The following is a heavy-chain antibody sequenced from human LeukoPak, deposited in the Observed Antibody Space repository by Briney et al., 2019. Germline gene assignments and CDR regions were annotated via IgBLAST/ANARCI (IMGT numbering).Heavy chain of an antibody. CDR1: GFSFSGYG. V-gene: IGHV3-30*18. J-gene: IGHJ6*02. D-gene: IGHD6-19*01. CDR3: AKDQQWLDPSYYYGMDV. CDR2: VSYDGTYK. Sequence: GGSLRLSCAASGFSFSGYGMHWVRRAPGKGLEWVAVVSYDGTYKYYADSVKGRFTMSRDKSKNKLYLQMSSLRAEDTAVYYCAKDQQWLDPSYYYGMDVWGQGTTVTVSS.